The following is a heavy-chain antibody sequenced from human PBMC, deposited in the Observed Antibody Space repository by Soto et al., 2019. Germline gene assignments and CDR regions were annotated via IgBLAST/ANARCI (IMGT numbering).Heavy chain of an antibody. CDR2: MNPNSGNT. CDR1: GYTFTSYD. J-gene: IGHJ5*02. D-gene: IGHD3-3*01. V-gene: IGHV1-8*01. Sequence: QVQLVQSGAEVKKPGASVKVSCKASGYTFTSYDINWVRQATGQGLEWMGWMNPNSGNTGYAQKFQGRVTMTRNTSISTAYIELSSLRSEDTAVYSCARGLEWSRSLDPWGQGTLVTVSS. CDR3: ARGLEWSRSLDP.